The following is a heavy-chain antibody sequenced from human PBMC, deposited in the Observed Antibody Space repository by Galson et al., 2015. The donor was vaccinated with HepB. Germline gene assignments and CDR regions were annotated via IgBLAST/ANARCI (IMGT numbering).Heavy chain of an antibody. Sequence: SLRLSCAASGFTFSSYWMHWVRQAPGKGLVWVSRINSDGSSASYADSVKGRFTISRDNARNTLYLQMNSLRAEDTAMYYCARVGAYDFGSGYIDYFYYYMDVSGKGTAVTVSS. CDR1: GFTFSSYW. D-gene: IGHD3-3*01. CDR3: ARVGAYDFGSGYIDYFYYYMDV. V-gene: IGHV3-74*01. CDR2: INSDGSSA. J-gene: IGHJ6*03.